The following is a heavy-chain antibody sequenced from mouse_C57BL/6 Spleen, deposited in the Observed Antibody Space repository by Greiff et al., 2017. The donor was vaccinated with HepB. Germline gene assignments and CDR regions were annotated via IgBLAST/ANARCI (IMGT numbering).Heavy chain of an antibody. CDR1: GFTFSSYA. CDR2: ISDGGSYT. CDR3: ARVIPPRDYYAMDY. Sequence: EVQLVESGGGLVKPGGSLKLSCAASGFTFSSYAMSWVRQTPEKRLEWVATISDGGSYTYYPDNVKGRFTISRDNAKNNLYLQISHLKSEDTAMYYCARVIPPRDYYAMDYWGQGTSVTVSS. D-gene: IGHD2-10*02. V-gene: IGHV5-4*01. J-gene: IGHJ4*01.